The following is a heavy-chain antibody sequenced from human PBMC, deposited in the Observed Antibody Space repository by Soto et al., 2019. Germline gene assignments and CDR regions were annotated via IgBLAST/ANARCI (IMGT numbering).Heavy chain of an antibody. V-gene: IGHV4-59*08. J-gene: IGHJ5*02. CDR1: GGSITNYY. Sequence: SETLSLTCTVSGGSITNYYWSWIRQPPGKGLEWIRSIYYSGNTNYNPSLKSRVTISLGTSKDQFSLRLTSVTAADTAVYYCARSTRSWFDPWGQGTLVTVSS. CDR3: ARSTRSWFDP. CDR2: IYYSGNT.